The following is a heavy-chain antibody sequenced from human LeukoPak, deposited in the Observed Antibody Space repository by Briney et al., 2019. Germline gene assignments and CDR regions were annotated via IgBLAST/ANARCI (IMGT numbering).Heavy chain of an antibody. Sequence: SETLSLTCTVSGGSISSSSYYWGWIRQPPGKGLEWIGSIYYSGSTYYNPSLKSRVTIYVDTSKNQFSLKLSSVTAADTAGYYCARQVRYCSGGSCYDKDWFDPWGQGTLVTVSS. D-gene: IGHD2-15*01. CDR1: GGSISSSSYY. CDR3: ARQVRYCSGGSCYDKDWFDP. V-gene: IGHV4-39*01. J-gene: IGHJ5*02. CDR2: IYYSGST.